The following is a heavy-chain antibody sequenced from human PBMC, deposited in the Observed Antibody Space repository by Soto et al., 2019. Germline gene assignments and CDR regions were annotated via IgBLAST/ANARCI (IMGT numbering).Heavy chain of an antibody. D-gene: IGHD6-6*01. CDR1: GYSFTSYW. V-gene: IGHV5-51*01. J-gene: IGHJ6*02. CDR2: IYPGDSDT. Sequence: GDSLKISCKGSGYSFTSYWIGWVRQMPGKGLEWIGIIYPGDSDTRYSPSFQGQVTISADKSISTAYLQWSSLKASDTAMYYCARLSRSSPYYYGMDVWGQGTTVTVS. CDR3: ARLSRSSPYYYGMDV.